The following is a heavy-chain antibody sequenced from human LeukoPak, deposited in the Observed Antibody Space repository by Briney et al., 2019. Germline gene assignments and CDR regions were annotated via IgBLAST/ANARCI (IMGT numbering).Heavy chain of an antibody. D-gene: IGHD2-2*03. Sequence: ASVKVSCKASGYTFTSYGISWVRQAPGQGLEWMGWISAYNCNTNYAQKLQGRVTMTTDTSTSTAYMELRSLRSDDTAVYYCARMDIVVVPAAIGYWGQGTLVTVSS. V-gene: IGHV1-18*01. J-gene: IGHJ4*02. CDR3: ARMDIVVVPAAIGY. CDR2: ISAYNCNT. CDR1: GYTFTSYG.